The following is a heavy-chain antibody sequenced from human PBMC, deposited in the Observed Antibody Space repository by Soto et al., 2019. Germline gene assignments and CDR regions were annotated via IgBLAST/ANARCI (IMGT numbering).Heavy chain of an antibody. CDR2: IHYSGDS. D-gene: IGHD4-17*01. Sequence: QVQLQESGPGLMKPSQTLSLTCTVSGGSLSSGDYYWSWIRQHPGKGLEWIGYIHYSGDSYYNPSLKSRVTISIDTSNNQFSLKLSSVTAADTAVYYCARGDYNAYRGYDYWGQGTLVTVSS. J-gene: IGHJ4*02. CDR1: GGSLSSGDYY. CDR3: ARGDYNAYRGYDY. V-gene: IGHV4-31*03.